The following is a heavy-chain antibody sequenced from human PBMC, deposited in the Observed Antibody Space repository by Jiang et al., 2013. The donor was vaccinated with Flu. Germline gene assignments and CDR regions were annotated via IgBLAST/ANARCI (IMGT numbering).Heavy chain of an antibody. CDR3: ARTRGQLVRYYFDY. J-gene: IGHJ4*02. CDR1: GGTFSSYA. D-gene: IGHD6-6*01. V-gene: IGHV1-46*01. Sequence: GAEVKKPGASVKVSCKASGGTFSSYAISWVRQAPGQGLEWMGIINPSGGSTSYAQKFQGRVTMTRDTSTSTVYMELSSLRSEDTAVYYCARTRGQLVRYYFDYVGPGNPGH. CDR2: INPSGGST.